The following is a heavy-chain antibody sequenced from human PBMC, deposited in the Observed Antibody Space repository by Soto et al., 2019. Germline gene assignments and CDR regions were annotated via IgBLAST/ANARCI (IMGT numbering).Heavy chain of an antibody. Sequence: PGGSLRLSCAASGFTFSSYAMHWVRQAPGKGLEWVAVISYDGSNKYYADSVKGRFTISRDNSKNTLYLQMNSLRAEDTAVYYCARGIGDFWSGYPSPRYYYGMDVWGQGTTVTVSS. V-gene: IGHV3-30-3*01. J-gene: IGHJ6*02. D-gene: IGHD3-3*01. CDR2: ISYDGSNK. CDR3: ARGIGDFWSGYPSPRYYYGMDV. CDR1: GFTFSSYA.